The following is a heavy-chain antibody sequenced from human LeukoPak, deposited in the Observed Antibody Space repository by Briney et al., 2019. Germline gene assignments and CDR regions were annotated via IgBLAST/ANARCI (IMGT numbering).Heavy chain of an antibody. CDR3: ARLHHLDYYDNSGYESYGMDV. CDR1: GFTVSSNY. Sequence: GGSLRLSCAASGFTVSSNYMTWVRQAPGKGLEWVSVIYSGGSTYYADSVKGRFTISRDNSKNTLYLQMNSLRAEDTAVYYCARLHHLDYYDNSGYESYGMDVWGQGTTVTVSS. CDR2: IYSGGST. D-gene: IGHD3-22*01. V-gene: IGHV3-53*01. J-gene: IGHJ6*02.